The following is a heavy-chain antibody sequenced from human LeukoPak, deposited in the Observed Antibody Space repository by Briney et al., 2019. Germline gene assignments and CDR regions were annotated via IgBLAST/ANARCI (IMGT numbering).Heavy chain of an antibody. CDR1: GGSISSYY. CDR2: IYTSGST. V-gene: IGHV4-4*07. J-gene: IGHJ4*02. CDR3: AKFSGYSSTTYLDY. Sequence: SETLSLTCTVSGGSISSYYWSWIRQPAGKGLEWIGRIYTSGSTNYNPSLKSRVTISVATSTNQFSLNVRSVSAADTAVYYCAKFSGYSSTTYLDYWGQGTLVTVSS. D-gene: IGHD6-13*01.